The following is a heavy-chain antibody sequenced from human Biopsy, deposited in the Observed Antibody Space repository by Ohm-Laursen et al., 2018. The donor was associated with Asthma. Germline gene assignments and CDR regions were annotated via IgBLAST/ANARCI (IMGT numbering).Heavy chain of an antibody. CDR1: GYTFNSAG. V-gene: IGHV1-18*01. J-gene: IGHJ6*02. CDR2: ISVYNGNT. D-gene: IGHD3-16*01. CDR3: ARAVDYTHYYGIDV. Sequence: SVKVSCKSSGYTFNSAGITWVRQAPGQGLEWMGWISVYNGNTKVTQKLQDRVTMITDTSTSTAYMELRSLRSDDTAVCFCARAVDYTHYYGIDVWGQGTTVTVS.